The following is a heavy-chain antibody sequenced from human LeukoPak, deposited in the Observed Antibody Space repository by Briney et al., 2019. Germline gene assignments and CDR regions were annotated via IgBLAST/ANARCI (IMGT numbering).Heavy chain of an antibody. CDR3: ARVSTNSRVAGYDPQWYFDL. CDR1: GYTFINYG. D-gene: IGHD5-12*01. J-gene: IGHJ2*01. V-gene: IGHV1-18*04. Sequence: ASMKVSCKASGYTFINYGFSWVRQAPGQGLEWMGWIGAYKDNTNYLQKFQGRVTMTTDTSTNTVYMELRSLRSDDTAVYYCARVSTNSRVAGYDPQWYFDLWGRGTPVTVSP. CDR2: IGAYKDNT.